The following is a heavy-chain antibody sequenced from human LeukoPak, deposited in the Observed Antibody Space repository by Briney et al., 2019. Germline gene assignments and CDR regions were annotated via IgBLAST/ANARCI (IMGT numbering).Heavy chain of an antibody. J-gene: IGHJ5*02. CDR1: GFTFSSYG. D-gene: IGHD2-21*02. V-gene: IGHV3-30*18. CDR2: ISYDGSNK. CDR3: AKDSMVVVTAKGFDP. Sequence: GGSLRLSCAASGFTFSSYGMHWVRQAPGKGLEWVAVISYDGSNKYYADSVKGRFTISRDNSKNTLYLQMNSLRAEDTAVYYCAKDSMVVVTAKGFDPWGQGTLVTVSS.